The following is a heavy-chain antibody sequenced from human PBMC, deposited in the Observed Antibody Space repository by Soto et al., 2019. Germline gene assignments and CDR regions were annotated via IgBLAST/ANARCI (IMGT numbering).Heavy chain of an antibody. CDR1: GGSISSGGYY. J-gene: IGHJ4*02. Sequence: QVQLQESGPGLVKPSQILSLTCIVSGGSISSGGYYWSWIRQHPGKGLEWIGYIYYSGSTYYNPSLKSRVTISVDTSKNQFSLKLSSVTAADTAVYYCAREWRDYYFDYWGQGTLVTVSS. CDR3: AREWRDYYFDY. CDR2: IYYSGST. V-gene: IGHV4-31*03.